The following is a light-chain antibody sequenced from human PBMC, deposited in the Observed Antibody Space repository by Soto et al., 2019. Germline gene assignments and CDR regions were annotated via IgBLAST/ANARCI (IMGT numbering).Light chain of an antibody. J-gene: IGLJ1*01. Sequence: VLAQPASVSGSPGQSITISYTGTSDDVGAYNSVSWYQQLPHKAPQVILYKGTQRPSGVSSRFSGSTSGNAASLTISGLQADDEADYFCCSSAPESTYVFGTGTKVTVL. CDR2: KGT. CDR3: CSSAPESTYV. CDR1: SDDVGAYNS. V-gene: IGLV2-23*01.